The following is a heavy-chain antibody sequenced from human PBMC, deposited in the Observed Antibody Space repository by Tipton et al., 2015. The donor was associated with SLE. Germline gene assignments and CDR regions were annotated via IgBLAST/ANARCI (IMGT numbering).Heavy chain of an antibody. D-gene: IGHD3-22*01. CDR3: ARDRSDSSGYYTFVI. J-gene: IGHJ3*02. V-gene: IGHV3-21*01. CDR2: ISSSSSYI. CDR1: GFTFSSYS. Sequence: GSLRLSCAASGFTFSSYSMNWVRQAPGKGLEWVSSISSSSSYIYYADSVKGRFTISRDNAKNSLYLQMNSLRAEDTAVYYCARDRSDSSGYYTFVIWGQGTMVTVSS.